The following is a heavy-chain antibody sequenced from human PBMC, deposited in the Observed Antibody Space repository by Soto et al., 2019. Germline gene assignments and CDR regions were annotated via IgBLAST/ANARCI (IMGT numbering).Heavy chain of an antibody. CDR3: ARGSVAARSRWWFDP. D-gene: IGHD6-6*01. CDR1: GGSFSSYY. J-gene: IGHJ5*02. V-gene: IGHV4-59*01. Sequence: SETLSLTCAVYGGSFSSYYWSWIRQPPGKGLEWIGYIYYSGSTNYNPSLKSRVTISVDTSKNQFSLKLSSVTAADTAVYYCARGSVAARSRWWFDPWGQGTLVTVSS. CDR2: IYYSGST.